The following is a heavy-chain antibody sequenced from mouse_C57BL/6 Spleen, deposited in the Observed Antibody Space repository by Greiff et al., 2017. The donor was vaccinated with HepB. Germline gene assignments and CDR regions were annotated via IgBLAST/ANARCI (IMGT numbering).Heavy chain of an antibody. D-gene: IGHD2-13*01. J-gene: IGHJ4*01. CDR3: VRHLTWGAMDY. CDR2: IRSKSNNYAT. Sequence: EVQLVESGGGLVQPKGSLKLSCAASGFSFNTYAMNWVRQAPGKGLEWVARIRSKSNNYATYYADSVKDRFTISRDDSESMLYLQMNNLKTEDTAMYYCVRHLTWGAMDYWGQGTSVTVSA. V-gene: IGHV10-1*01. CDR1: GFSFNTYA.